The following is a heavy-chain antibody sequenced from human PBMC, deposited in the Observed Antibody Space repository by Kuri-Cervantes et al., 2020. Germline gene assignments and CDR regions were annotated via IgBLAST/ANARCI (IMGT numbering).Heavy chain of an antibody. CDR2: IWYDGSNK. Sequence: GGSLRLSCAASGFTFSSYGMHWVRQAPGKGLEWVAVIWYDGSNKYYADSVKGRFTISRDNSKNTLYLQMNSLRAEDTAVYYCAKDPYEGDGAFDIWGQGTMVTVSS. J-gene: IGHJ3*02. CDR1: GFTFSSYG. CDR3: AKDPYEGDGAFDI. V-gene: IGHV3-30*02. D-gene: IGHD2-21*02.